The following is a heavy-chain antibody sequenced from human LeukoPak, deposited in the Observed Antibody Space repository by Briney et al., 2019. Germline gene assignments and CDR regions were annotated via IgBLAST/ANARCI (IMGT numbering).Heavy chain of an antibody. Sequence: GGSLRLSCAASGLTFSSHWMHWVRQAPGKGLVWVSRITNDGSSTTYADSVKGRFTIPRDNAKNTLYLQMNSLRAEDTAVYYCARRIAAAAAPYYFDYWGQGTLVTVSS. V-gene: IGHV3-74*01. D-gene: IGHD6-13*01. J-gene: IGHJ4*02. CDR3: ARRIAAAAAPYYFDY. CDR1: GLTFSSHW. CDR2: ITNDGSST.